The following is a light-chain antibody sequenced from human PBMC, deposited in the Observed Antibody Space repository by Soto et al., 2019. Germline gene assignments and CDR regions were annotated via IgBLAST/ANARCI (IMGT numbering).Light chain of an antibody. Sequence: QSVLTQSPSVSAAPGQRVTISCSGSTSNIGNHHVSWYQQLPGTAPKLLMYDNDKRPSGIPDRFSGSKSGTSATLGITGLQTGDEADYYCGTWDISLNTGWVSGGGTKLTVL. CDR1: TSNIGNHH. CDR3: GTWDISLNTGWV. CDR2: DND. J-gene: IGLJ3*02. V-gene: IGLV1-51*01.